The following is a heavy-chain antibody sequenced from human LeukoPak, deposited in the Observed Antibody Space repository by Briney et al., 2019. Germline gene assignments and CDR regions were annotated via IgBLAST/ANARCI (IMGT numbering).Heavy chain of an antibody. Sequence: KAGRSLRLSCAASGFTFSSYSMNWVRQAPGKGLEWVSSISSSSSSYIYYADSVKGRFTISRDNAKNSLYLQMNSLRAEDTAVYYCARDVDYSGVYVWFDPWGQGTLVTVSS. CDR1: GFTFSSYS. J-gene: IGHJ5*02. D-gene: IGHD4-11*01. CDR3: ARDVDYSGVYVWFDP. CDR2: ISSSSSSYI. V-gene: IGHV3-21*01.